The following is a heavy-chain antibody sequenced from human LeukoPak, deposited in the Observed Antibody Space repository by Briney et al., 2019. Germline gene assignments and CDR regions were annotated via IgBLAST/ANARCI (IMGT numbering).Heavy chain of an antibody. J-gene: IGHJ5*02. CDR3: ARVDNWGSGWFDP. CDR2: IYYSGNA. D-gene: IGHD7-27*01. Sequence: SETLSLTCTVSGGSISSSTYYWGWIRQPPGKGLEWIGNIYYSGNAYHNPSLKSRVTISVDTSKNQFSLKLSSVTAADTAVYYCARVDNWGSGWFDPWGQGTLVTVSS. CDR1: GGSISSSTYY. V-gene: IGHV4-39*07.